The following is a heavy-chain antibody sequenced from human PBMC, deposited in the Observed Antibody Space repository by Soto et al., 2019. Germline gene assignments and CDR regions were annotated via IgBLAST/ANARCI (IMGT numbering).Heavy chain of an antibody. V-gene: IGHV1-69*13. D-gene: IGHD5-12*01. J-gene: IGHJ4*02. CDR2: IIPIFGTA. CDR1: GGTFSIYA. Sequence: SVKVSCKASGGTFSIYAISWVRQAPGQGLEWMGGIIPIFGTANYEQKFQGRVTITADESTSTAYMELSSLRSEDTAVYYCARGVYSGYDEFDYWGQGTLVTVSS. CDR3: ARGVYSGYDEFDY.